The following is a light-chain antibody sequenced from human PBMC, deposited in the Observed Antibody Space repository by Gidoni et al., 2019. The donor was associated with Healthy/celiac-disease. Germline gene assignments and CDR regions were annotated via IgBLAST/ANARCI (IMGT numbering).Light chain of an antibody. J-gene: IGKJ4*01. Sequence: DPVTITCRASQSISSYLNWYQQKPGKAPKLLIYAASSLQSGVPSRFSGSGYGTDFTLTISSPQPEDFATYYCQQSYSTPRSTFGGGTKVEIK. CDR3: QQSYSTPRST. CDR1: QSISSY. V-gene: IGKV1-39*01. CDR2: AAS.